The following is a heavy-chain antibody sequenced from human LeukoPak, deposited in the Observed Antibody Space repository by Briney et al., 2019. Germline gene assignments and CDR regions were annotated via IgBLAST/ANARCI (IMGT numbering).Heavy chain of an antibody. CDR3: ARRLPVSSYFDY. CDR1: GFTFTSSA. V-gene: IGHV1-58*01. Sequence: ASVKVSCKASGFTFTSSAVQWVRQARGQRLEWIGWIVVGSGNTNYAQKFQERVTITRDMSTSTAYMELSSLRSEDTAVYYCARRLPVSSYFDYWGQGTLVTVSS. D-gene: IGHD2-2*01. J-gene: IGHJ4*02. CDR2: IVVGSGNT.